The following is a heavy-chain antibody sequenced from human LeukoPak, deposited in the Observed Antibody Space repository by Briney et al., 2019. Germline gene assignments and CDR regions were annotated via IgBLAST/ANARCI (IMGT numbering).Heavy chain of an antibody. CDR1: GYTFTAYF. D-gene: IGHD4-11*01. CDR3: TRPPTITTWRIFDF. Sequence: ASVKVSCKASGYTFTAYFIHRVRQAPGQGLERMGWINPNSGATHYEWNFQGRVTMTRDTSISTAYMELSSLRSDDTAVYYCTRPPTITTWRIFDFWGQGTLVTVSS. CDR2: INPNSGAT. V-gene: IGHV1-2*02. J-gene: IGHJ4*02.